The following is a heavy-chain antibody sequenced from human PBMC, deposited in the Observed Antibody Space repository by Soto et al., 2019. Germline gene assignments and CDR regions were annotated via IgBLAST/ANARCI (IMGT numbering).Heavy chain of an antibody. Sequence: GGSLRLSCAASGFAFSTYSMHWVRQAPGKGLEWVAIILFDGSDKYYADSVRGRFTISRDNFKNTLYLQMNSLRAEDTAVYYCVKDKPSLDYWGQGTLVTVSS. CDR3: VKDKPSLDY. J-gene: IGHJ4*02. V-gene: IGHV3-33*06. CDR2: ILFDGSDK. CDR1: GFAFSTYS.